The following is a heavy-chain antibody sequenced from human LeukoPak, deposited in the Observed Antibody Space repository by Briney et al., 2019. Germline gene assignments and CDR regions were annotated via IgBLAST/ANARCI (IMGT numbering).Heavy chain of an antibody. J-gene: IGHJ4*02. V-gene: IGHV3-21*01. CDR3: ARGYCSSTSCYPYYFDY. D-gene: IGHD2-2*01. Sequence: GGSLRLSCAASGFTFRSYSMNWVRQAPGKGLEWVSSISSSSSYIYYADSVKGRFTISRDNAKNSLYLQMSSLRAEDTAVYYCARGYCSSTSCYPYYFDYWGQGTLVTVSS. CDR1: GFTFRSYS. CDR2: ISSSSSYI.